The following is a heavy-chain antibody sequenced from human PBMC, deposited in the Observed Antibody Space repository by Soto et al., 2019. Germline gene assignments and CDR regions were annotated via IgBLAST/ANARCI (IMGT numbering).Heavy chain of an antibody. CDR2: VFPSDSDT. Sequence: RGESLKISCKASGDSALFNTYWIGWVRQRPGSGPEWMGIVFPSDSDTRYSPSFQGQVTISADKDTTTAYLQWSSVKPSDSAIYYCARHKTSSPNRWYSLGLDVWGQGTTVTLSS. CDR3: ARHKTSSPNRWYSLGLDV. V-gene: IGHV5-51*01. CDR1: GDSALFNTYW. J-gene: IGHJ6*02. D-gene: IGHD2-15*01.